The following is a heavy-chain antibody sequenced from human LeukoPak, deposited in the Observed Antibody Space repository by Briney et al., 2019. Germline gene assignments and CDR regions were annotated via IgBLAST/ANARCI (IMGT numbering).Heavy chain of an antibody. CDR3: ARRFDS. J-gene: IGHJ4*02. V-gene: IGHV3-48*01. Sequence: PGGSLRHSCAASGFSFTAHSMNWVRQAPGRGLEWISYIGPGGDIYYADSVTGRFTVSRDTANNLLYLQMNGLRVEDTGVYYCARRFDSWVQGTLVTVSS. CDR1: GFSFTAHS. CDR2: IGPGGDI.